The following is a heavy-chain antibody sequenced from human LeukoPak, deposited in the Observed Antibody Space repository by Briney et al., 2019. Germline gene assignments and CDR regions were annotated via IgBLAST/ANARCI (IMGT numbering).Heavy chain of an antibody. CDR1: GYTFTAYY. CDR3: ARDVGRLVIVGATGHFDY. CDR2: INPNSGGT. Sequence: GASVKVSCKASGYTFTAYYMHWVRQAPGQGLEWMGWINPNSGGTNYAQKFQGRVTMTRDTSISTAYMELSSLRSDDTAVYYCARDVGRLVIVGATGHFDYWGQGTLVTVSS. J-gene: IGHJ4*02. D-gene: IGHD1-26*01. V-gene: IGHV1-2*02.